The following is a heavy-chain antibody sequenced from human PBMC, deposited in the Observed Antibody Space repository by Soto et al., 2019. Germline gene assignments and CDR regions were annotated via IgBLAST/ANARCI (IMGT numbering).Heavy chain of an antibody. J-gene: IGHJ4*02. D-gene: IGHD4-4*01. CDR3: AKGFGYSGNSGFDY. Sequence: SETLSLTCTVSGGSISSYYWSWIRQPPGKGLEWIGYIYYSGSTNYNPSLKSRVTISVDTSKNQFSLKLSSVTAADTAVYYCAKGFGYSGNSGFDYWGQGTLVTVSS. V-gene: IGHV4-59*01. CDR1: GGSISSYY. CDR2: IYYSGST.